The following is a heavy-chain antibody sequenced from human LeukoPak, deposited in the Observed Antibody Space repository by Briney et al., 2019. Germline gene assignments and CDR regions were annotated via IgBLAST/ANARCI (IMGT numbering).Heavy chain of an antibody. CDR1: GYTFTSYG. V-gene: IGHV1-18*01. J-gene: IGHJ4*02. Sequence: GASVKVSCKASGYTFTSYGISWVRQAPGQGLEWMGWISAYNGNTNYAQKLQGRVTMTTDTSTSTAYMELRSLRFDDTAVYYCARDDYGYVWGSYRHDPYHFDYWGQGTLVIVSS. CDR2: ISAYNGNT. CDR3: ARDDYGYVWGSYRHDPYHFDY. D-gene: IGHD3-16*02.